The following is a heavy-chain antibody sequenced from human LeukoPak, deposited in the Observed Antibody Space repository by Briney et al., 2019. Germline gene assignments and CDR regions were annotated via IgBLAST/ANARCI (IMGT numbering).Heavy chain of an antibody. J-gene: IGHJ4*02. CDR3: ARAAYGSGSTDY. D-gene: IGHD3-10*01. CDR1: GFTFSSYS. V-gene: IGHV3-21*01. Sequence: GGSLRLSCAASGFTFSSYSMNWVRQAPGKGLEWVSSISSSSSYIYYADSVKGRFTISRDNAKNSLYLQMNSLRAEDTAVYYCARAAYGSGSTDYWGQGTLVTVSS. CDR2: ISSSSSYI.